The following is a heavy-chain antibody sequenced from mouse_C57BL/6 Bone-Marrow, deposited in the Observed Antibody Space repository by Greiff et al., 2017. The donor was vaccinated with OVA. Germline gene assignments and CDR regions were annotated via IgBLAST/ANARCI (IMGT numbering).Heavy chain of an antibody. Sequence: EVQLQQSGPELVKPGASVKMSCKASGYTFTDYNMHWVKQSHGKSLEWIGYINPNNGGTSYNQKFKGKATLTVNKSSSTAYMELRSLTSEDSAVYYCAIYAAYGRGYFDYWGQGTTLTVSS. J-gene: IGHJ2*01. V-gene: IGHV1-22*01. D-gene: IGHD1-1*01. CDR3: AIYAAYGRGYFDY. CDR1: GYTFTDYN. CDR2: INPNNGGT.